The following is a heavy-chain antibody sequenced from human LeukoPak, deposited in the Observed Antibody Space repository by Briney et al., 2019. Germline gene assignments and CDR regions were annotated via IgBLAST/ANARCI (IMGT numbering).Heavy chain of an antibody. V-gene: IGHV3-30*03. J-gene: IGHJ4*02. Sequence: PGGSLRLSCAPSGFTFSRHGMHWVRQTPDKGLEWVAVISYDGGLQFYGDSVKGRFIISRDNSKNTLYLQMNSLGPEDTAVYYCARDPTVSVPDYFDYWGQGILVTVSS. CDR3: ARDPTVSVPDYFDY. D-gene: IGHD5/OR15-5a*01. CDR2: ISYDGGLQ. CDR1: GFTFSRHG.